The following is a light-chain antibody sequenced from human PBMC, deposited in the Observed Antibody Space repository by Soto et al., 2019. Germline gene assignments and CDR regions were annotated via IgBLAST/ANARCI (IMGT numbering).Light chain of an antibody. CDR2: GAS. CDR1: QSVASN. Sequence: EIVMTQSPATLPVYPGERPSLSCRASQSVASNLAWYQQKPGQAPRLLIHGASTRATGIPARFSGSGSGTEFTLTISSLQSEDFAVYYCQQRSNWPLTFGGGTKVDI. CDR3: QQRSNWPLT. V-gene: IGKV3-15*01. J-gene: IGKJ4*01.